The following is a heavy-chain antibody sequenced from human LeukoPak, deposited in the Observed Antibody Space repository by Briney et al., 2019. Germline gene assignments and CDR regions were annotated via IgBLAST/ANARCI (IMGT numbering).Heavy chain of an antibody. V-gene: IGHV3-48*04. CDR2: ISSTSSTI. Sequence: GGSLRLSCAASGFTFSSYSMNWVRQAPGKGLEWVSYISSTSSTIYYADSVKGRFTISRDNAKNSLYLQMNSLRAEDTAVYYCARVKAYGQQLVLGPRIGYFDYWGQGTLVTVSS. CDR1: GFTFSSYS. CDR3: ARVKAYGQQLVLGPRIGYFDY. D-gene: IGHD6-13*01. J-gene: IGHJ4*02.